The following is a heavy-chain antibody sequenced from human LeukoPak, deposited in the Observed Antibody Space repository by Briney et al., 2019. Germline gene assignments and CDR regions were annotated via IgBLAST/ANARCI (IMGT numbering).Heavy chain of an antibody. CDR2: IYTSGST. D-gene: IGHD3-16*01. V-gene: IGHV4-61*02. CDR1: GGSISSGSYY. Sequence: SQTLSLTCTVSGGSISSGSYYWSWIRQPAGKGLEWIGRIYTSGSTNYNPSLKSRVTISVDTSKNQFSLKLSSVTAADTAVYYCARPRAGGYFDYWGQGTLVTVSS. J-gene: IGHJ4*02. CDR3: ARPRAGGYFDY.